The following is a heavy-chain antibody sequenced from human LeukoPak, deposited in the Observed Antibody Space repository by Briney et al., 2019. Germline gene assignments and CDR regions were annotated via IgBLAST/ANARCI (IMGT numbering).Heavy chain of an antibody. CDR2: IIPIFGTA. Sequence: SVKVSCKASGGTFSSYAISWVRQAPGQGLEWMGGIIPIFGTANYAQKFQGRVTITADESTSTAYMELSSLRSEDTAVYYCARAVVGATWIDYWGQGTQVTVSS. V-gene: IGHV1-69*01. J-gene: IGHJ4*02. CDR1: GGTFSSYA. CDR3: ARAVVGATWIDY. D-gene: IGHD1-26*01.